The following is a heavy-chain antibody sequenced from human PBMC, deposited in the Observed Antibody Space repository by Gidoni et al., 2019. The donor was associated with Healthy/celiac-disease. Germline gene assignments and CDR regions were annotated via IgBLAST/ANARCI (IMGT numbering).Heavy chain of an antibody. CDR3: ARDRSSGDSYYYYYGMDV. V-gene: IGHV4-59*01. CDR2: IYYSGST. Sequence: QVQLQESGPGLVKPSETLSLTCTVSGGSISSYYWSWIRQPPGKGLEWIGYIYYSGSTNYNPSLKSRVTISVDTSKNQFSLKLSSVTAADTAVYYCARDRSSGDSYYYYYGMDVWGQGTTVTVSS. J-gene: IGHJ6*02. D-gene: IGHD6-19*01. CDR1: GGSISSYY.